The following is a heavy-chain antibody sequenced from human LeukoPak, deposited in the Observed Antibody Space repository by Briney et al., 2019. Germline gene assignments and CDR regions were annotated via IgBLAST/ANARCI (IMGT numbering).Heavy chain of an antibody. J-gene: IGHJ4*02. CDR1: GGSISSGSYY. D-gene: IGHD2-21*02. CDR2: IYTSGST. Sequence: NPSETLSLTCTVSGGSISSGSYYWSWIRQPAGKGLEWIGRIYTSGSTNYNPSLKSRVTISVDTSKNLFSLKLSSVTAADTAVYYCASEGLTCGGDCYSIIWGQGTLVTVSS. V-gene: IGHV4-61*02. CDR3: ASEGLTCGGDCYSII.